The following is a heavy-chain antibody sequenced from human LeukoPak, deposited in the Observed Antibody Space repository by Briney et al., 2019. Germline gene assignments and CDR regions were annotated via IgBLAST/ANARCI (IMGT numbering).Heavy chain of an antibody. CDR1: GFTFSSYG. CDR2: ISYDGSNK. V-gene: IGHV3-30*18. Sequence: RSLRLSCAASGFTFSSYGMHWVRQAPGKGLEWVAVISYDGSNKYYADSVKGRFTISRDNSKNTLYLQMNSLRAEDTAVYYCAKDTAAAGWVYYYYYYGMDVWGQGTTVTVSS. CDR3: AKDTAAAGWVYYYYYYGMDV. J-gene: IGHJ6*02. D-gene: IGHD6-13*01.